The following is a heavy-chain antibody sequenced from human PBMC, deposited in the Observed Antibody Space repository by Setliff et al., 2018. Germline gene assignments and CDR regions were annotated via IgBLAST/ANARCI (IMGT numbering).Heavy chain of an antibody. CDR2: MIPNSGNT. J-gene: IGHJ4*02. V-gene: IGHV1-8*01. Sequence: ASVKVSCKASGYTFSSYDINWVRQATGQGLEWMGWMIPNSGNTAYAQKFQGRVTMTRNSSISTAYMELSTLRSEDTAVYYCARAGYDSSGYYYEGGTYWGQGTLVTVSS. CDR3: ARAGYDSSGYYYEGGTY. D-gene: IGHD3-22*01. CDR1: GYTFSSYD.